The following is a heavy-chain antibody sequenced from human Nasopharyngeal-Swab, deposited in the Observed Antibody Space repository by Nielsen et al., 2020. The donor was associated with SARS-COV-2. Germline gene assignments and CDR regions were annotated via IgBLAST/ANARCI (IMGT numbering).Heavy chain of an antibody. J-gene: IGHJ6*02. V-gene: IGHV1-69*13. CDR1: VGTFRSYA. CDR2: IIPIFGTA. CDR3: SSPGQWELPYPDYYGMDV. D-gene: IGHD1-26*01. Sequence: SVKVSCKASVGTFRSYAISWVRQAPGQGLEWMGGIIPIFGTANYAQKFQGSVTITADESTSTAYMELSRLRSEDTAVYYCSSPGQWELPYPDYYGMDVWGQGTTVTVSS.